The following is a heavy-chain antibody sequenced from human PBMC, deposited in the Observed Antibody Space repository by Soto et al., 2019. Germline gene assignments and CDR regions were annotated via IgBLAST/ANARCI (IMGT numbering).Heavy chain of an antibody. J-gene: IGHJ6*02. CDR3: ARGDSYGHPFYYYYYGMDV. D-gene: IGHD5-18*01. CDR1: GGTFSSYA. CDR2: IIPIFGTA. Sequence: QVQLVQSGAEVKKPGSSVKVSCKASGGTFSSYAISWVRQAPGQGLEWMGGIIPIFGTANYAQKFQGRVTITADESTSTAYMELSSLRPDDTAVYYCARGDSYGHPFYYYYYGMDVWGQGTTVTVSS. V-gene: IGHV1-69*01.